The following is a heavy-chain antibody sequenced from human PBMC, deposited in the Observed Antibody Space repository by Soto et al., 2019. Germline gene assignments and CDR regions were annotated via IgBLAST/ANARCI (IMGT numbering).Heavy chain of an antibody. CDR2: IYYSGST. Sequence: LSLTCTVSGGSISSYYWSWIRQPPGKGLEWIGYIYYSGSTNYNPSLKSRVTISVDTSKNQFSLKLSSVTAADTAVYYCARVRVGGLDYWGQGALVTVSS. CDR1: GGSISSYY. V-gene: IGHV4-59*01. D-gene: IGHD3-10*01. CDR3: ARVRVGGLDY. J-gene: IGHJ4*02.